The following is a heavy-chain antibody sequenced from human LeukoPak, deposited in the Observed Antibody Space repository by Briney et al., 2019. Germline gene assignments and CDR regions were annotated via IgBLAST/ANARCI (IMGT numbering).Heavy chain of an antibody. D-gene: IGHD3-10*01. CDR1: GYTFTSYG. Sequence: ASVKVSCKASGYTFTSYGISWVRQAPGQGLEWMGWINPNSGGTNYAQKFQGRVTMTRDTSISTAYMELSRLRSDDTAVYYCARGSGGSGDYWGQGTLVTVSS. V-gene: IGHV1-2*02. CDR2: INPNSGGT. CDR3: ARGSGGSGDY. J-gene: IGHJ4*02.